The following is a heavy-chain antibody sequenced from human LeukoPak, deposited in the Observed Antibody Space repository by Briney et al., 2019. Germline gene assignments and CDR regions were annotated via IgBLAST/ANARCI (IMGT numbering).Heavy chain of an antibody. Sequence: GGSLRLSCAASGFTFSSYAMSWVRQAPGKGLEWVSSISGRGDNTYYADSVKDRFSISRDNSKTTVSLQMNSLRAEDTAVYYCARDSGYSAFDYWGQGTLVTVSS. CDR3: ARDSGYSAFDY. D-gene: IGHD5-12*01. CDR2: ISGRGDNT. V-gene: IGHV3-23*01. CDR1: GFTFSSYA. J-gene: IGHJ4*02.